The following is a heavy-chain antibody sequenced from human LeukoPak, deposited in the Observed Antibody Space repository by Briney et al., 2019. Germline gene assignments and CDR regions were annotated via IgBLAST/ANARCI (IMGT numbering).Heavy chain of an antibody. Sequence: ASVKVSCKASGYTFTSYGISWVRQAPGQGLEWMGWISAYNGNTNYAQKLQGRVTMTTDTSTSTAYMELRSLRSDDTAVYYCARDLRVSRVAVAGMGDSNWGQGTLVTVSS. CDR3: ARDLRVSRVAVAGMGDSN. CDR1: GYTFTSYG. V-gene: IGHV1-18*04. CDR2: ISAYNGNT. J-gene: IGHJ4*02. D-gene: IGHD6-19*01.